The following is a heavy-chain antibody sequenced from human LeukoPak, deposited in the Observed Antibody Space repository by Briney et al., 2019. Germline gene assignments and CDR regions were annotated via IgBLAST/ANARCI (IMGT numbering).Heavy chain of an antibody. CDR2: ISSSGSTI. CDR1: GFTFSSYE. D-gene: IGHD2-15*01. Sequence: GGSLRLSCAASGFTFSSYEMNWVRQAPGKGLEWVSYISSSGSTIYYADSVKGRFTISRDNAKNSLYLQMNSLRAEDTAVCYCARVARDVVVVAATMDVWGQGTTVTVSS. V-gene: IGHV3-48*03. CDR3: ARVARDVVVVAATMDV. J-gene: IGHJ6*02.